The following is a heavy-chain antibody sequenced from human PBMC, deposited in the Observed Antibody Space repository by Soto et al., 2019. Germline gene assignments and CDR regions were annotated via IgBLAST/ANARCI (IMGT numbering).Heavy chain of an antibody. J-gene: IGHJ4*02. V-gene: IGHV3-23*01. D-gene: IGHD1-1*01. CDR3: GKEDLERDDFDY. CDR1: GFTFSSYA. Sequence: EVQLLESGGGVVQPGGSLRLSCAASGFTFSSYAMSWVRQAPGKGREWVSAISGSGGRTSYADSVKGRFAVSRANSKKTLYLQTNSRRAEDTAVYYCGKEDLERDDFDYWGQGTLVTVSS. CDR2: ISGSGGRT.